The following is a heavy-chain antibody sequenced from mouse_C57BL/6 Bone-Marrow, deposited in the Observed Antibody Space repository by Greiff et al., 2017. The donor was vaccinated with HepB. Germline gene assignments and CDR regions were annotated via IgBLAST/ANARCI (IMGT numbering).Heavy chain of an antibody. CDR2: IRNKANGYTT. CDR1: GFTFTDYY. CDR3: ARYMRDWDAMDD. J-gene: IGHJ4*01. V-gene: IGHV7-3*01. Sequence: EVHLVESGGGLVQPGGSLSLSCAASGFTFTDYYMSWVRQPPGKALEWLGFIRNKANGYTTEYSASVKGRFTISRDNSQSILYLQMYARRTEDSASYYGARYMRDWDAMDDWGQGTSVTVAS.